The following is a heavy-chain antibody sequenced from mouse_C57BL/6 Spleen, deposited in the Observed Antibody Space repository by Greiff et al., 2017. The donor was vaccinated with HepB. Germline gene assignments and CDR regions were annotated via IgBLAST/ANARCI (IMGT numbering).Heavy chain of an antibody. J-gene: IGHJ2*01. CDR3: ARSYYYGSSPDY. D-gene: IGHD1-1*01. CDR2: IDPSDSYT. CDR1: GYTFTSYW. V-gene: IGHV1-59*01. Sequence: VQLQQPGAELVRPGTSVKLSCKASGYTFTSYWMHWVKQRPGQGLEWIGVIDPSDSYTNYNQKFKGKATLTVDTSSSTAYMQLSSLTSEDSAVYYCARSYYYGSSPDYWGQGTTLTVSS.